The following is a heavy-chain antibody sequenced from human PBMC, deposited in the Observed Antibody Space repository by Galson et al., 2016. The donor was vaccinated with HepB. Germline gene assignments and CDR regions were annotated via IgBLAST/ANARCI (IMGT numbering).Heavy chain of an antibody. Sequence: SLRLSCAASGFSIYVMSWVRQAPGRGLGWVATFSGSDGSTFYRDSVKRRFIISRDSSKTTLLLQMNRLRVHDTAVYYCAKDLHPEIARSSSDFWRGLARRQSAGDSDMDVWGQGTTVTVSS. D-gene: IGHD3-3*01. J-gene: IGHJ6*02. CDR3: AKDLHPEIARSSSDFWRGLARRQSAGDSDMDV. V-gene: IGHV3-23*01. CDR1: GFSIYV. CDR2: FSGSDGST.